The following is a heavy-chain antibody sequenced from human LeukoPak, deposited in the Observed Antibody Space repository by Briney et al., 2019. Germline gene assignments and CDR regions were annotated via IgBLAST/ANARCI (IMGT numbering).Heavy chain of an antibody. CDR2: ISYDGSNK. CDR3: AKEGDSSGYLYYFDY. V-gene: IGHV3-30*18. CDR1: GFTFSSYG. D-gene: IGHD3-22*01. Sequence: GGSLRLSCAASGFTFSSYGMHWVRQAPGKGLEWVAVISYDGSNKYYADSVKGRFTISRDNSKNTLYLQMNSLRAEDTAVYYCAKEGDSSGYLYYFDYWGQGTLVTVSS. J-gene: IGHJ4*02.